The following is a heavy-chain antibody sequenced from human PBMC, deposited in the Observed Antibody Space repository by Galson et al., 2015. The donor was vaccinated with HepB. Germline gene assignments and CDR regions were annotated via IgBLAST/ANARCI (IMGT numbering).Heavy chain of an antibody. CDR3: TRLGDLSGYSSL. CDR1: GFTFSGSA. D-gene: IGHD6-13*01. V-gene: IGHV3-73*01. CDR2: IGSKANSYAT. J-gene: IGHJ4*02. Sequence: SLRLSCAASGFTFSGSAMHWVRQASGRGLEWVGRIGSKANSYATAYTASVKGRFTISRDDSKNTAYMQMNSLKTEDTAVYYCTRLGDLSGYSSLWGQGTLVTVSS.